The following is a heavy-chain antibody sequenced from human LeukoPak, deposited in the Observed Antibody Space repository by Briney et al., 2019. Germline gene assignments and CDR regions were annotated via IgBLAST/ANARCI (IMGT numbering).Heavy chain of an antibody. J-gene: IGHJ5*02. CDR3: ARGHTIVATTLEVWFDP. D-gene: IGHD5-12*01. CDR1: GGSFSGYY. CDR2: INHSGST. Sequence: SETLSLTCAVYGGSFSGYYWSWVRQPPGKGLEWIGEINHSGSTNYNPSLKSRVTISVDTSKNQFSLKLSSVTAADTAVYYCARGHTIVATTLEVWFDPWGQGTLVTVSS. V-gene: IGHV4-34*01.